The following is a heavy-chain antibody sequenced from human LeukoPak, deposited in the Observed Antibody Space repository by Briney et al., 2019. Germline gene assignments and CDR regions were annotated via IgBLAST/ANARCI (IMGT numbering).Heavy chain of an antibody. CDR1: GFTFSSYG. V-gene: IGHV3-30*03. D-gene: IGHD4-11*01. Sequence: PGGSLRLSCAASGFTFSSYGMHWVRQAPGKGLEWVAVISYDGSNKYYADSVKGRFTISRDNSKNTPYLQVNSLRAEDTAVYYCARNDYQGYYYYGMDVWGQGTTVTVSS. J-gene: IGHJ6*02. CDR2: ISYDGSNK. CDR3: ARNDYQGYYYYGMDV.